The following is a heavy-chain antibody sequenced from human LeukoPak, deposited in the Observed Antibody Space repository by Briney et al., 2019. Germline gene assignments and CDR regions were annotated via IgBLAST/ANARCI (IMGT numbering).Heavy chain of an antibody. CDR3: SKGQELDDGVLES. CDR1: GNTFGS. D-gene: IGHD1-1*01. CDR2: ISYDSRIK. V-gene: IGHV3-30*18. J-gene: IGHJ4*02. Sequence: GGSLRLSCAASGNTFGSIHWVRQAPSKGLEWVGVISYDSRIKYYADPLKGRFTISRDNSKNTVYLQMNSLSAEDTAIYYCSKGQELDDGVLESWGRGTLVTVSS.